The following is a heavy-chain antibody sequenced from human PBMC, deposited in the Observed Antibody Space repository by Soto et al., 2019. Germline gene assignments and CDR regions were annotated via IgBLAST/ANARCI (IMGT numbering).Heavy chain of an antibody. CDR2: ISYDGSNK. Sequence: GGSLRLSCAASGFTFSSYAMHWVRQAPGKGLEWVAVISYDGSNKYYADSVKGRFTISRDNSKNTLYLQMNSLRAEDTAVYYCARDRAISDFWSGYLDYWGQGTLVTVSS. CDR1: GFTFSSYA. D-gene: IGHD3-3*01. CDR3: ARDRAISDFWSGYLDY. V-gene: IGHV3-30-3*01. J-gene: IGHJ4*02.